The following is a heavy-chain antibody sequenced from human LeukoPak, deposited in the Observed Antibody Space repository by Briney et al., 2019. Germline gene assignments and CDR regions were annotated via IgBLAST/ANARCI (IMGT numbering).Heavy chain of an antibody. CDR2: IIPIFGTA. Sequence: SVKVSCTASGYTFTNFAISWVRQAPGQGLEWMGGIIPIFGTANYAQKFQGRVTITADESTSTAYMELSSLRSEDTAVYYCARAFYYYDSSGYYIGAAFDIWGQGTMVTVSS. CDR1: GYTFTNFA. J-gene: IGHJ3*02. CDR3: ARAFYYYDSSGYYIGAAFDI. V-gene: IGHV1-69*13. D-gene: IGHD3-22*01.